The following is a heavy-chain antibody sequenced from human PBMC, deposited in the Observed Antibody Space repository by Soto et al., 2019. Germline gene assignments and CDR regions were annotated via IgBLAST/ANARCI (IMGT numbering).Heavy chain of an antibody. CDR2: IYPSGST. Sequence: SETLSLTCTVSGGSISSYYWSWIRQPAGKRLEWIGRIYPSGSTNYNPSLKSRVTISVDTSKSQFSLKLSSVTAADTAVYYCARDRAYYESSGLYFDYWGQGTLVTVSS. J-gene: IGHJ4*02. V-gene: IGHV4-4*07. CDR3: ARDRAYYESSGLYFDY. D-gene: IGHD3-22*01. CDR1: GGSISSYY.